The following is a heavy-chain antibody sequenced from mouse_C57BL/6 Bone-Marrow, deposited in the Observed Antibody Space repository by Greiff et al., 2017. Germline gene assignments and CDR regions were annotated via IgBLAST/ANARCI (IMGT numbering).Heavy chain of an antibody. Sequence: EVHLVESGGDLVKPGGSLKLSCAASGFTFSSYGMSWVRQTPDKRLEWVATISSGGSYTYYPDSVKGRFTISRDNAKNTLYLLMSSLKSEDTAMYYCGRRAYYDYDEAMDYWGQGTSVTVSS. D-gene: IGHD2-4*01. J-gene: IGHJ4*01. CDR3: GRRAYYDYDEAMDY. V-gene: IGHV5-6*01. CDR2: ISSGGSYT. CDR1: GFTFSSYG.